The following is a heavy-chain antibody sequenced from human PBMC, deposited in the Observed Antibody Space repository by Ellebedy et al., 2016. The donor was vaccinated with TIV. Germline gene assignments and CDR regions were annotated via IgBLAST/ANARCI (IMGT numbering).Heavy chain of an antibody. D-gene: IGHD6-19*01. CDR1: GFTFNSYA. Sequence: PGGSLRLSCAASGFTFNSYAMSWVRQAPGKGLEWVSTMSHTGTRTYYANSVEGRFIISRDNSRRTLYLQMNSLRAEDTAVYYCAKGRGGGSDSSAPRYYFDSWGLGTLVTVSS. V-gene: IGHV3-23*01. CDR2: MSHTGTRT. CDR3: AKGRGGGSDSSAPRYYFDS. J-gene: IGHJ4*02.